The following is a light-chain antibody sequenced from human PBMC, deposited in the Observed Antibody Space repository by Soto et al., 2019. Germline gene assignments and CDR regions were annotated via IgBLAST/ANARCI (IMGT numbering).Light chain of an antibody. CDR1: QSVSSY. V-gene: IGKV3-11*01. CDR3: QQRSNWPGT. Sequence: EIVLTQSPATLSLSPGERATLSCRASQSVSSYLAWYQQKPGQAPRLLIYDASNRATGIPARFSGSGSGTDFTLTISSLEPEDFAVYYCQQRSNWPGTFGPGTRGYQ. J-gene: IGKJ3*01. CDR2: DAS.